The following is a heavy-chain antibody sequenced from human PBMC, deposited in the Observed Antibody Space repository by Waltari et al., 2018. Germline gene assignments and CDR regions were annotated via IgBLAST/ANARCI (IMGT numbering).Heavy chain of an antibody. V-gene: IGHV4-38-2*01. CDR1: GGSPRRRYY. CDR3: ASDLGGTAVATDAFDI. J-gene: IGHJ3*02. D-gene: IGHD6-19*01. Sequence: QVHLQQSAPGQEKPSGTLPLTSAVSGGSPRRRYYAGWIRQPLGKGLEWIGSVSHSGSTYYNPSLKSRVTISIHMSKHQFSLELRSVTAADTAVYFCASDLGGTAVATDAFDIWGQGTMVIVSS. CDR2: VSHSGST.